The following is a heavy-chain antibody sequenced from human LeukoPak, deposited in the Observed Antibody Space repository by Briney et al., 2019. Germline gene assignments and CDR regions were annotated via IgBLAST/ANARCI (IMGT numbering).Heavy chain of an antibody. CDR2: IKQDGSVK. CDR1: GSTFSSYW. J-gene: IGHJ4*02. V-gene: IGHV3-7*01. D-gene: IGHD6-19*01. Sequence: PGGSLRLSCAASGSTFSSYWMSWVRQAPGKGLEWVANIKQDGSVKYYVDSVKGRFTISRDNAKNSLYLQMNSLRAEGTAVYYCARVVGWLPDYFDYWGQGTLVTVSS. CDR3: ARVVGWLPDYFDY.